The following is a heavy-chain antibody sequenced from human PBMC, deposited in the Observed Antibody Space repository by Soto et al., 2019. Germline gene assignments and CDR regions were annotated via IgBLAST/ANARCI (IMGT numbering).Heavy chain of an antibody. CDR1: GGAMSSYY. Sequence: TXSLTCTWSGGAMSSYYWSWIRQPAGKGLEWIGRIYTSGSTNYNPSLKSRVTMSVDTSKNQFSLKLSSVTAADTAVYYCARTGQTYYYYGMDVWGQGTTVTVSS. CDR3: ARTGQTYYYYGMDV. CDR2: IYTSGST. V-gene: IGHV4-4*07. J-gene: IGHJ6*02.